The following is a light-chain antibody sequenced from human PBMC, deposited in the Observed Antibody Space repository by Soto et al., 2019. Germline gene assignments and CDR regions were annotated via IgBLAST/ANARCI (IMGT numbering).Light chain of an antibody. CDR3: SSYAGSNNLV. V-gene: IGLV2-8*01. J-gene: IGLJ2*01. Sequence: QSALTQPASVSGSPGQSITISCTGTTNDVGGYNYVSWYQQHPGKAPKFMIYEVSKRPLGVPDRFSGSKSGNTASLTVSGLQAEDEADYYCSSYAGSNNLVFGGGTKLTVL. CDR2: EVS. CDR1: TNDVGGYNY.